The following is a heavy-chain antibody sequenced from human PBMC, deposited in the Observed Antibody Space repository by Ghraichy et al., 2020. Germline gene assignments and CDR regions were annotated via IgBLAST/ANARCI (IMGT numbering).Heavy chain of an antibody. CDR1: GFTFSSYA. CDR2: ISTGSSYI. J-gene: IGHJ4*02. CDR3: ARLDGSGSYNKDYSFHY. D-gene: IGHD3-10*01. Sequence: GESLNISCAASGFTFSSYAMTWVRQAPGKGLEWVSFISTGSSYIYYGPSVKGRFTVSRDNAKNSLYLQMNSLRAEDTVVYYCARLDGSGSYNKDYSFHYWGQGTLVTVSS. V-gene: IGHV3-21*01.